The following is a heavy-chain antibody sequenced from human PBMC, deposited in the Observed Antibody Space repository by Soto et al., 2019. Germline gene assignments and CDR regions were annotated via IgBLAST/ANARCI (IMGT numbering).Heavy chain of an antibody. CDR3: AGCLHCSNGGRFDP. Sequence: SETLSLTCAVYGGSFSGYYWSWIRQPPGKGLEWIGEINHSGSTNYNPSLKSRVTISVDTSKNQFSLKLSSVTAADTAVYYCAGCLHCSNGGRFDPWGQGALVTVPS. CDR2: INHSGST. CDR1: GGSFSGYY. J-gene: IGHJ5*02. V-gene: IGHV4-34*01. D-gene: IGHD2-8*01.